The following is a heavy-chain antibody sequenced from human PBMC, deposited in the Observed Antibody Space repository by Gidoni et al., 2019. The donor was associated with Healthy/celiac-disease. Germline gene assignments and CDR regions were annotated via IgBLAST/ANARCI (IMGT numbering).Heavy chain of an antibody. CDR2: INHSGST. J-gene: IGHJ1*01. D-gene: IGHD6-13*01. Sequence: QVQLQQWGAGLLKPSETLSLTCAVYGGSFSGYYWSWIRQPPGKGLEWIGEINHSGSTNYNPSLKSRVTISVDTSKNQFSLKLSSVTAADTAVYYCARGDSSSWSVVEYFQHWGQGTLVTVSS. CDR3: ARGDSSSWSVVEYFQH. CDR1: GGSFSGYY. V-gene: IGHV4-34*01.